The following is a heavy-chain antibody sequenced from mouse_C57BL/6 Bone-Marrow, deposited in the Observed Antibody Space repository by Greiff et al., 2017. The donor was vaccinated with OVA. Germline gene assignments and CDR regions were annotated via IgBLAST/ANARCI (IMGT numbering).Heavy chain of an antibody. J-gene: IGHJ2*01. V-gene: IGHV1-82*01. CDR1: GYAFSSSW. CDR2: IYPGDGDT. CDR3: ARLYSNHDY. Sequence: QVQLQQSGPELVKPGASVKISCKASGYAFSSSWMNWVKQRPGKGLEWIGRIYPGDGDTNYNGKFKGKATLTADKSSSTAYMQLSSLTSDDSAVYFCARLYSNHDYWGQGTTLTVSS. D-gene: IGHD2-5*01.